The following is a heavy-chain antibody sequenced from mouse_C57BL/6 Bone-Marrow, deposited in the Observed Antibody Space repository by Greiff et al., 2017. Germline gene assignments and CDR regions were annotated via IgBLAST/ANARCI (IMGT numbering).Heavy chain of an antibody. CDR3: ANALLCLRRYYYAMDY. CDR2: INANNGGT. CDR1: GYTCTDYN. V-gene: IGHV1-22*01. D-gene: IGHD2-2*01. J-gene: IGHJ4*01. Sequence: LVKPGASVMRSCKASGYTCTDYNMHWVKQSHGKSLEWIGNINANNGGTRYNQKFKGKATLTVNKTSSTSYIELRSLTSEHSAVYYFANALLCLRRYYYAMDYWGQGTSVTVSS.